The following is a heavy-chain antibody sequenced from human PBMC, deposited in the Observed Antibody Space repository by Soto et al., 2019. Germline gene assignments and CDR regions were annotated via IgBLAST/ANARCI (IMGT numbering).Heavy chain of an antibody. CDR1: GGSISSYY. D-gene: IGHD3-10*01. CDR2: IYYSGST. V-gene: IGHV4-59*01. Sequence: SETLSLTCTVSGGSISSYYWSWIRQPPGKGLEWIGYIYYSGSTNYNPSLKSRVTISVDTSKNQFSLKLSSVTAAGTAVYYCARGRPVSMVRGVITPGFDYWGQGTLVTVS. CDR3: ARGRPVSMVRGVITPGFDY. J-gene: IGHJ4*02.